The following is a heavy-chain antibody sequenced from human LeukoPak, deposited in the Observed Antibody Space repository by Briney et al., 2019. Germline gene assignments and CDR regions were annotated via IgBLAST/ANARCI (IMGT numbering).Heavy chain of an antibody. J-gene: IGHJ4*02. Sequence: PSETLSLTCTVSGGSISSGGYYWSWIRQPPGKGLEWIGYIYHRGSTYYNPSLKSRVTISVDTSKDQFSLKLSSVTAADTAVYYCARSWSSSLPFGYWGQGTLVTVSS. CDR2: IYHRGST. V-gene: IGHV4-30-2*01. D-gene: IGHD6-13*01. CDR1: GGSISSGGYY. CDR3: ARSWSSSLPFGY.